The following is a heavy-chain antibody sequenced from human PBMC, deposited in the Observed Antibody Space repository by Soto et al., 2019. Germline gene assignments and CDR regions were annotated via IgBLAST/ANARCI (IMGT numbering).Heavy chain of an antibody. CDR3: ARDLPGYSGYDYHNGFGP. CDR1: GGSVSSNSAA. D-gene: IGHD5-12*01. Sequence: SQILPRTGASSGGSVSSNSAASNWIRQSPSRGLEWLGRTYYRSKWYNDYAVSVKSRITINPDTSKNQFSLQLNSVTPEDTAVYYCARDLPGYSGYDYHNGFGPWGQGTLVTVSS. CDR2: TYYRSKWYN. V-gene: IGHV6-1*01. J-gene: IGHJ5*02.